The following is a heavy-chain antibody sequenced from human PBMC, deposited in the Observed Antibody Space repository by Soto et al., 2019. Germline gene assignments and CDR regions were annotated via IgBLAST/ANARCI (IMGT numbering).Heavy chain of an antibody. CDR2: IYFSGST. D-gene: IGHD3-10*01. J-gene: IGHJ4*02. V-gene: IGHV4-61*01. Sequence: SATXSLTCNFSVASVSSGSHYLSWMRQPPGKGLEWIGHIYFSGSTKYNPSLKSLVTISVDMSKNQFSLRVISATAADTAVYYCARDSVKTDYNFELWGQGTLVTVSS. CDR1: VASVSSGSHY. CDR3: ARDSVKTDYNFEL.